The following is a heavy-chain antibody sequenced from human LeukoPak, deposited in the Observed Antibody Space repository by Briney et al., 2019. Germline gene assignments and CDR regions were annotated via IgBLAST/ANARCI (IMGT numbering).Heavy chain of an antibody. CDR1: GGSFSDYS. V-gene: IGHV4-34*01. D-gene: IGHD5-12*01. CDR3: AGGRVRGYSGYDDY. Sequence: PSETLSLTCAVYGGSFSDYSWTWIRQPPGKGLQWIGEINHSGGTNHNPSLKSRVTISVDTSKNQFSLKLSSVTAADTAVYYCAGGRVRGYSGYDDYWGQGTLVTVSS. J-gene: IGHJ4*02. CDR2: INHSGGT.